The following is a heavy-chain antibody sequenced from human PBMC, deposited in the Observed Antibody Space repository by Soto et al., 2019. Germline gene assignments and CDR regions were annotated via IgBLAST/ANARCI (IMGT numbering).Heavy chain of an antibody. CDR2: INTNTGNP. CDR3: ARDFYEYSSSSGDY. CDR1: GYTFTSYA. D-gene: IGHD6-6*01. V-gene: IGHV7-4-1*02. J-gene: IGHJ4*02. Sequence: ASVKVYCKASGYTFTSYAMNWVRQAPGQGLEWMGWINTNTGNPTYAQGFTGRFVFSLDTSVSTAYLQISSLKAEDPAVYYCARDFYEYSSSSGDYWGQGPLVTVSS.